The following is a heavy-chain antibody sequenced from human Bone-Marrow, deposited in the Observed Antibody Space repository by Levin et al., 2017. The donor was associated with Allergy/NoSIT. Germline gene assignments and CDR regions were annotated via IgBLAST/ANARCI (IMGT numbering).Heavy chain of an antibody. V-gene: IGHV3-48*04. CDR2: ISSSSSTI. CDR3: ARGRYSSSWYNYGMDV. J-gene: IGHJ6*02. D-gene: IGHD6-13*01. Sequence: GGSLRLSCAASGFTFSSYSMNWVRQAPGKGLEWVSYISSSSSTIYYADSVKGRFTISRDNAKNSLYLQMNSLRAEDTAVYYCARGRYSSSWYNYGMDVWGQGTTVTVSS. CDR1: GFTFSSYS.